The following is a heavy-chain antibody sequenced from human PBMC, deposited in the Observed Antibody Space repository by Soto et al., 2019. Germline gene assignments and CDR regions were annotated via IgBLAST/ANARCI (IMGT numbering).Heavy chain of an antibody. J-gene: IGHJ4*02. CDR1: GDSISSYY. CDR3: ARHENLHGDYDY. Sequence: SETLSLTCTVSGDSISSYYWSWIRQPPGKGQEWIGYIHYSGSTNYNSSLKSRVTISVDTSKNQFSLRLSSVTAADTAVYYGARHENLHGDYDYWGQGTPVTVSS. V-gene: IGHV4-59*08. D-gene: IGHD4-17*01. CDR2: IHYSGST.